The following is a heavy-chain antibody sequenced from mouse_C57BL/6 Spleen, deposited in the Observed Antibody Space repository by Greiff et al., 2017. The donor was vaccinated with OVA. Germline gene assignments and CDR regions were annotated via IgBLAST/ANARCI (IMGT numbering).Heavy chain of an antibody. CDR1: GYTFTSYW. D-gene: IGHD2-4*01. J-gene: IGHJ3*01. V-gene: IGHV1-52*01. Sequence: QVQLQQPGAELVRPGSSVKLSCKASGYTFTSYWMHWVKQRPIQGLEWIGNIDPSDSETHYNQKFKDKATLTVDKSSSTAYMQLSSLTSEDSAVYYCARERLRGAWFAYWGQGTLVTVSA. CDR3: ARERLRGAWFAY. CDR2: IDPSDSET.